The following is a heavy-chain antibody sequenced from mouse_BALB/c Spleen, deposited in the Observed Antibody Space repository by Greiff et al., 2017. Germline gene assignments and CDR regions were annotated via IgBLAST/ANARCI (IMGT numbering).Heavy chain of an antibody. CDR3: ARVFITTALDY. Sequence: EVQLVESGGGLVKPGGSLKLSCAASGFTFSSYAMSWVRQSPEKRLEWVAEISSGGSYTYYPDTVTGRFTISRDNAKNTLYLEMSSLRSEDTAMYYCARVFITTALDYWGQGTTLTVSS. D-gene: IGHD1-2*01. J-gene: IGHJ2*01. CDR1: GFTFSSYA. V-gene: IGHV5-9-4*01. CDR2: ISSGGSYT.